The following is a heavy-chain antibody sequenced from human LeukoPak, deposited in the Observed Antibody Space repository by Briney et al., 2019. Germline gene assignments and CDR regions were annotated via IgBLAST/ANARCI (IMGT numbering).Heavy chain of an antibody. CDR1: GGSISSSSYY. Sequence: SETLSLTCTVSGGSISSSSYYWGWIRQPPGKGLEWIGRIYYSGSTYYNPSLKSRVTISVDTSKNQFSLKLSSVTAADTAVYYCARVREMATNWGYFDYWGQGTLVTVSS. CDR3: ARVREMATNWGYFDY. D-gene: IGHD5-24*01. CDR2: IYYSGST. V-gene: IGHV4-39*01. J-gene: IGHJ4*02.